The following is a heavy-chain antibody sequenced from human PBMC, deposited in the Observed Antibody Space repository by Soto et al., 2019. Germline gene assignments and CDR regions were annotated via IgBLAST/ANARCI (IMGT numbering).Heavy chain of an antibody. J-gene: IGHJ5*02. Sequence: SETLSLTCTVSGGSISSSSYYWGWIRQPPGKGLEWIGSIYYSGSTYYNPSLKSRVTISVDTSKNQFSLKLSSVTAADTAVYYCARQSGPLWFGEFYWFDPWGQGTLVTVSS. CDR3: ARQSGPLWFGEFYWFDP. V-gene: IGHV4-39*01. D-gene: IGHD3-10*01. CDR2: IYYSGST. CDR1: GGSISSSSYY.